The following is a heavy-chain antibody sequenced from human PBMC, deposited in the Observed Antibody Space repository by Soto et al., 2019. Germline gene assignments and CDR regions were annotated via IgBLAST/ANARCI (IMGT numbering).Heavy chain of an antibody. V-gene: IGHV2-5*02. CDR3: PPGFGRGGWGWDFHS. Sequence: QITLRESGPSLVKPTETLTLTCTFSGFSLTTTGVGVGWIRQPPGKALEWLAVVFWDGGERYSPSLKSRVTIPEEPAKGPVVLTMTKMDPADTARCWCPPGFGRGGWGWDFHSWGQGTLVTVSS. CDR1: GFSLTTTGVG. CDR2: VFWDGGE. D-gene: IGHD7-27*01. J-gene: IGHJ4*02.